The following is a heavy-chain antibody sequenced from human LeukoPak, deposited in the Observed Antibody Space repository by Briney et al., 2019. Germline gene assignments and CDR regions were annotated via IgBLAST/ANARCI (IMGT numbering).Heavy chain of an antibody. CDR1: GFTFDDYA. CDR3: AKVGYNWNSRNFDY. J-gene: IGHJ4*02. Sequence: GGSLRLSCAASGFTFDDYAMHWVRQAPGKGLEWVSGISWNSGSIGYADSVKGRFTISRDNSKNTLYLQMNSLRAEDTAVYYCAKVGYNWNSRNFDYWGQGTLVTVSS. V-gene: IGHV3-9*01. CDR2: ISWNSGSI. D-gene: IGHD1-7*01.